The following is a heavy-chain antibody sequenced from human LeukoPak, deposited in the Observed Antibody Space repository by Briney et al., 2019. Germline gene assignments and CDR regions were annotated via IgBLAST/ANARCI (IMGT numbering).Heavy chain of an antibody. CDR2: IYYSGST. D-gene: IGHD3-10*01. J-gene: IGHJ4*02. CDR1: GGSISSYY. V-gene: IGHV4-59*01. CDR3: ARESHCGSGSYYTDYFDY. Sequence: SETLSLTCSVSGGSISSYYWSWIRQPPGKGLEWIGYIYYSGSTNYNPSLKSRVTISVDTSKNQFSLKLSSVTAADTAVYYCARESHCGSGSYYTDYFDYWGQGTLVTVSS.